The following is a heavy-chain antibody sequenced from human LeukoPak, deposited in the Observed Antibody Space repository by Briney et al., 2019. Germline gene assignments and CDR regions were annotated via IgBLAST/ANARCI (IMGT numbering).Heavy chain of an antibody. CDR2: IYPGDSDT. V-gene: IGHV5-51*01. CDR3: ARPHSSAYPNDFEI. Sequence: GESLKISCSGSGWSFTTYWIGWVRQMPGKGLEWMGSIYPGDSDTRYSPSFQGQVTISVDKSISTAYLQWDGLKASDTAMYYCARPHSSAYPNDFEIWGQGTMVTVSS. J-gene: IGHJ3*02. CDR1: GWSFTTYW. D-gene: IGHD3-22*01.